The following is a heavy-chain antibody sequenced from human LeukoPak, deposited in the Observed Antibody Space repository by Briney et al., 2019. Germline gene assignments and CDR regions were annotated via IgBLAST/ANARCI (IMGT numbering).Heavy chain of an antibody. Sequence: GASVKVSCKASGYTFTGYYMHWVRQAPGQGLEWMGWINPNSGDTDYAQKFQGRVTMTRDTSISTGYMELSRLKSDDTAVYYCARGLTGDLDYWGQGTLVTVSS. D-gene: IGHD7-27*01. V-gene: IGHV1-2*02. CDR1: GYTFTGYY. CDR3: ARGLTGDLDY. J-gene: IGHJ4*02. CDR2: INPNSGDT.